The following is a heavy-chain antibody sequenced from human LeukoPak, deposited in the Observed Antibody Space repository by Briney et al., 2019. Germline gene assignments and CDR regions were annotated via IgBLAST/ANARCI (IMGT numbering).Heavy chain of an antibody. CDR2: IYYSGTT. D-gene: IGHD5/OR15-5a*01. Sequence: SETLSLTRRVSGGSLSNYHWNWIRQPPGKGLEWIGYIYYSGTTNYNPSLKSRVTISVDTSKNQLSLNLSSVTAADAAVYYCARERRFSVYEINWGQGTLVTVSS. V-gene: IGHV4-59*01. CDR1: GGSLSNYH. CDR3: ARERRFSVYEIN. J-gene: IGHJ4*02.